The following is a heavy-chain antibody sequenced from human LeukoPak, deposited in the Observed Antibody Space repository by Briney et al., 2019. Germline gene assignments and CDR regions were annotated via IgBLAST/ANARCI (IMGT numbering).Heavy chain of an antibody. Sequence: SETLSVTCTVSGGSISSGGYYWSWIRQHPGKGLEWIGNIYYSGSTYYNPSLKSRVTISVDTSKNQFSLKLSSVTAAYTAVYYCARLSTSPTPSSGYDYLTPTKPAFDIWGQGTMVTVSS. CDR3: ARLSTSPTPSSGYDYLTPTKPAFDI. CDR1: GGSISSGGYY. CDR2: IYYSGST. D-gene: IGHD5-12*01. J-gene: IGHJ3*02. V-gene: IGHV4-31*03.